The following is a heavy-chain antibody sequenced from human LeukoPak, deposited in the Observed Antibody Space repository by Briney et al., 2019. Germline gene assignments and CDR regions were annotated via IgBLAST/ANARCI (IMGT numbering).Heavy chain of an antibody. V-gene: IGHV4-59*01. Sequence: KPSETLSLTCTVSGDSISTYYWSWIRQPPGKGLEWVGYIYYSGSTNYNPSLKSRATMSVDTSKNQFSLKLSSVTAADTAVYYCARGRGWLQSTPFDYWGQGTLVTVSS. J-gene: IGHJ4*02. CDR2: IYYSGST. D-gene: IGHD5-24*01. CDR1: GDSISTYY. CDR3: ARGRGWLQSTPFDY.